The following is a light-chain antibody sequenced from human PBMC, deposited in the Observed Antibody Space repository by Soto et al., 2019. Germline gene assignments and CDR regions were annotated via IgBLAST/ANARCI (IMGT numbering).Light chain of an antibody. V-gene: IGKV1-39*01. CDR3: QQSFSTPAT. Sequence: DIQMTQSPSSLSASVGDRVTITCRASQSIIRTLNWCQQKPGKAPKLLIYAASTLYPGVPSRFSGSGSGTYFTLTISSLQPEDFATYYCQQSFSTPATFGGGTQVEI. J-gene: IGKJ4*01. CDR2: AAS. CDR1: QSIIRT.